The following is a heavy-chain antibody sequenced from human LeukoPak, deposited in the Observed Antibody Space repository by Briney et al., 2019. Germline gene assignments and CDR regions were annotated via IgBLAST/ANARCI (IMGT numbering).Heavy chain of an antibody. Sequence: PGGSLRLSCAASGFTFSSYAMHWVRQAPGKGLEWVAVISYDGSNKYYADSVKGRFTISRDNSKSTLYLQMNSLRAEDTAVYYCARDPRKTAYYYDSSGYCWGQGTLVTVSS. CDR3: ARDPRKTAYYYDSSGYC. J-gene: IGHJ4*02. CDR2: ISYDGSNK. CDR1: GFTFSSYA. D-gene: IGHD3-22*01. V-gene: IGHV3-30-3*01.